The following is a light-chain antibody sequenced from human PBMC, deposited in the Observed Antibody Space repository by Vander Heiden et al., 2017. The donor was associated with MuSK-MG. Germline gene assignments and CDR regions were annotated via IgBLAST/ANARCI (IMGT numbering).Light chain of an antibody. CDR1: QNINKA. CDR3: QQQDNTPFT. J-gene: IGKJ3*01. Sequence: DIQTTQSQSSLSASVGDRVTITCQTSQNINKALNWYQQKPGTAPKLLIFFASNLQSGVPSRFSGSGSGTDFTLTISRLQPEDCATYYCQQQDNTPFTFGHGTKVNIK. CDR2: FAS. V-gene: IGKV1-39*01.